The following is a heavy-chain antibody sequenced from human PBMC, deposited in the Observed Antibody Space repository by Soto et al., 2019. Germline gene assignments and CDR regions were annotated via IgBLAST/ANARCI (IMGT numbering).Heavy chain of an antibody. CDR1: GFTFSSYG. D-gene: IGHD4-17*01. CDR2: IWYDGSNK. J-gene: IGHJ3*02. CDR3: ARDDRPDYGDYVYAFDI. Sequence: QVQLVESGGGVVQPGRSLRLSCAASGFTFSSYGMHWVCQAPGKGLEWVAVIWYDGSNKYYADSVKGRFTISRDNSKNTLYLQMNSLRAEDTAVYYCARDDRPDYGDYVYAFDIWGQGTMVTVSS. V-gene: IGHV3-33*01.